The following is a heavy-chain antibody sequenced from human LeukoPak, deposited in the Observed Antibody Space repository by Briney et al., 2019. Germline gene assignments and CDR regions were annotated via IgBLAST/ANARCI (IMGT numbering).Heavy chain of an antibody. V-gene: IGHV3-23*01. CDR1: GFTFGSHA. D-gene: IGHD5-18*01. CDR3: GKTTVGYSSGQKPAWPVDY. J-gene: IGHJ4*02. Sequence: QAGGSLRLSCEASGFTFGSHAMYWVRQAPGKGLEWVAGIFGSGGSPHYADSVKGRFTISRDNSRNTVYLQINRLRAEDTAVYYCGKTTVGYSSGQKPAWPVDYWGQGTLVTVSS. CDR2: IFGSGGSP.